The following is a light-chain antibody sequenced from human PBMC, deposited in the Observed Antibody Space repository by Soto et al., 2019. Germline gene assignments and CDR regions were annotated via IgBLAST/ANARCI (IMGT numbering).Light chain of an antibody. J-gene: IGLJ1*01. CDR2: GNS. CDR3: QSYDSSLSGV. Sequence: QSVLTQPPSVSGAPGQRVTIPCTGSSSNIGAGYDVHWYQQLPGTAPKLLIYGNSNRHSGVPDRFSGSKSGNSAALAITGRQAEDEADYCCQSYDSSLSGVFGTGTKVTVL. CDR1: SSNIGAGYD. V-gene: IGLV1-40*01.